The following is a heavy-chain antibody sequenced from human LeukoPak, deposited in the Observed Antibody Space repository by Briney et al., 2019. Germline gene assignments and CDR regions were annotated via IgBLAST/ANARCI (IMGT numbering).Heavy chain of an antibody. D-gene: IGHD1-14*01. CDR3: ARYADGIFY. CDR2: VNGDGTGS. CDR1: GFTFSSSW. J-gene: IGHJ4*02. Sequence: GGSLRLSCAASGFTFSSSWMHWVRQAPGKGLIWVSRVNGDGTGSIYADSVKGRFTISRDNAKNTLYLQMNSLRAEDTAVYYCARYADGIFYWGQGTLVTVSS. V-gene: IGHV3-74*01.